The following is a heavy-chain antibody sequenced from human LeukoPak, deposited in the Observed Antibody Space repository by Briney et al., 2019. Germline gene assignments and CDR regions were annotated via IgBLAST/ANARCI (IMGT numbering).Heavy chain of an antibody. Sequence: SETLSLTCTVSGGSISSYYWSWIRQPPGKGLEWIGYIYYSGSTNYNPSLKSRVTISVDTSKNQFSLKLSSVTAADTAVYYCARGTTSGYDYEFGYWGQGTLVTVSS. D-gene: IGHD5-12*01. CDR2: IYYSGST. J-gene: IGHJ4*02. CDR1: GGSISSYY. CDR3: ARGTTSGYDYEFGY. V-gene: IGHV4-59*12.